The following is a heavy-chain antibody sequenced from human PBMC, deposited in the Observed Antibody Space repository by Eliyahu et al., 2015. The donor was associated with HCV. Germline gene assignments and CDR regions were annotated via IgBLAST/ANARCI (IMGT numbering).Heavy chain of an antibody. D-gene: IGHD4-17*01. CDR2: ISYDESNE. CDR3: ARSGGYDYGDQTFDY. J-gene: IGHJ4*02. V-gene: IGHV3-30-3*01. CDR1: GFIFRSYA. Sequence: QVQLVESGGGXVQSGRSLRLSCAASGFIFRSYAMHWVRQAPGKGLEWGAVISYDESNEYYADSVKGRFTISRDNSKNTLYLQMNSLRIEDTAVYYCARSGGYDYGDQTFDYWGQGTLVTVSS.